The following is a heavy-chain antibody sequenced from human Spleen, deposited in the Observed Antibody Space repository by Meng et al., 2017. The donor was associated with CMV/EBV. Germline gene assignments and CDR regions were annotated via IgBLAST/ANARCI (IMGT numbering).Heavy chain of an antibody. CDR2: IRYDGSNK. Sequence: GGSLRLSCAASGFTFSSYGMHWVRQAPGKGLEWVAFIRYDGSNKYYADSVKGRFTISRDNAKNSLYLQMNSLRAEDTAVYYCAGSLMVRGVTSDYWGQGTLVTVSS. CDR1: GFTFSSYG. J-gene: IGHJ4*02. V-gene: IGHV3-30*02. CDR3: AGSLMVRGVTSDY. D-gene: IGHD3-10*01.